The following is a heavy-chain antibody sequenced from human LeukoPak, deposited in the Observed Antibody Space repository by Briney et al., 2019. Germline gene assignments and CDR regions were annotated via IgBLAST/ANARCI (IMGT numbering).Heavy chain of an antibody. CDR1: GFTFSSSG. J-gene: IGHJ4*02. CDR3: AKDSYDRSGYYYYYFAY. D-gene: IGHD3-22*01. V-gene: IGHV3-30*18. CDR2: ISYDGSDK. Sequence: GRSLRLSCAASGFTFSSSGMHWVRQAPGKGLEWVAVISYDGSDKYYADSVKGRFTISRDNSKNTLYLQMNSLRAGDTAVYYCAKDSYDRSGYYYYYFAYWGQGTQVTVSS.